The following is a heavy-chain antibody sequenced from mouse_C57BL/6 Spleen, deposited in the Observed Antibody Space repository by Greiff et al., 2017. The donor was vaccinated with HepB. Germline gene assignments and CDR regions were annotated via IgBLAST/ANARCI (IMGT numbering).Heavy chain of an antibody. CDR1: GYAFSSSW. CDR3: ARNYDYDLGYFEV. D-gene: IGHD2-4*01. CDR2: IYPGDGDT. J-gene: IGHJ1*03. Sequence: VQLQQSGPELVKPGASVKISCKASGYAFSSSWMNWVKQRPGKGLEWIGRIYPGDGDTNYNGKFKGKATLTADKSSSTSYMQLSSLTSEDSAVYVCARNYDYDLGYFEVWGTGTTVTVSS. V-gene: IGHV1-82*01.